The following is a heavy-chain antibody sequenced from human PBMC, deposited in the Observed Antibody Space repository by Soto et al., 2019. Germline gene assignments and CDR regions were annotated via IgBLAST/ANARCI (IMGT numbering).Heavy chain of an antibody. CDR1: GYTLTELS. Sequence: ASVKVSCKVSGYTLTELSMHWVRQAPGKGLEWMGGFDPEGGETIYAQKFQGRVTMTEDTSTDTAYMELSSLRSEDTAVYYCATLVGATTQYFDYWGQGTLVTVSS. CDR3: ATLVGATTQYFDY. V-gene: IGHV1-24*01. CDR2: FDPEGGET. J-gene: IGHJ4*02. D-gene: IGHD1-26*01.